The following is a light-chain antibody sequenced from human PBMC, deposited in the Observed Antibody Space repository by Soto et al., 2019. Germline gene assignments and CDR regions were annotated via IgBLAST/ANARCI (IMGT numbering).Light chain of an antibody. J-gene: IGKJ1*01. Sequence: DIQMTQPPSTLSASVGDRVTITCRASQDINRWLAWYQQKPGKAPKILIYNADTLESGVPSRFSGSGYGTEFILTISSLQPDDFATYYCQQFSLYWAFGQGTKVDIK. V-gene: IGKV1-5*01. CDR2: NAD. CDR1: QDINRW. CDR3: QQFSLYWA.